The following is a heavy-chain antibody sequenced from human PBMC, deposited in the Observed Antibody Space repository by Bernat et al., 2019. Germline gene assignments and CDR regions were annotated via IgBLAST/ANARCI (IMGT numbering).Heavy chain of an antibody. CDR1: GFTFSSYG. CDR3: ARERRTGMDV. V-gene: IGHV3-33*01. Sequence: QVQLVESGGGVVQPGRSLRLSCAASGFTFSSYGMHWVRQAPGKGLDWVAVIWYDGSNKYYADSVKGRFTISRDNSKNTLYLQMNSLRAEDTAVYYCARERRTGMDVWGQGTTVTVSS. CDR2: IWYDGSNK. J-gene: IGHJ6*02.